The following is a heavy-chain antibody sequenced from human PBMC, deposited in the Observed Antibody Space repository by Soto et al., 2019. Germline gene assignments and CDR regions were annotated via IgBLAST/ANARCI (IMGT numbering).Heavy chain of an antibody. CDR1: GYTFTSYA. V-gene: IGHV1-3*01. Sequence: GASVKVSCKASGYTFTSYAMHWVRQAPGQRLEWMGWINAGNGNTKYSQKFQGRVTITRDTSASTAYMELSSLRSEDTAVYYCASPSGYSSGWYDYYYYGMDVWGQGTTVTVSS. CDR3: ASPSGYSSGWYDYYYYGMDV. J-gene: IGHJ6*02. CDR2: INAGNGNT. D-gene: IGHD6-19*01.